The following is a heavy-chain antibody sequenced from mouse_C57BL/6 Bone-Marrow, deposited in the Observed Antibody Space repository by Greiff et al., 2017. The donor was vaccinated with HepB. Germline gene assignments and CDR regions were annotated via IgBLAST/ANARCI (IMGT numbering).Heavy chain of an antibody. CDR1: GYTFTDYY. CDR3: ARRSSGYGYFDY. Sequence: VQLQQSGPVLVKPGASVKMSCKASGYTFTDYYMNWVKQSHGKSLEWIGVINPYNGGTSYNQKFKGKATLTVDKSSSTAYMELNSLTSEDSAVYYCARRSSGYGYFDYWGQGTTLTVSS. V-gene: IGHV1-19*01. CDR2: INPYNGGT. J-gene: IGHJ2*01. D-gene: IGHD3-2*02.